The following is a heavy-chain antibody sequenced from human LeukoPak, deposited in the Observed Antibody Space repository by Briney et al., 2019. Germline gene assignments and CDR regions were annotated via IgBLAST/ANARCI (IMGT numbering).Heavy chain of an antibody. CDR3: GRVSCGGNCYSLIGTFDI. CDR1: GFTVSSNY. CDR2: IYSGGST. J-gene: IGHJ3*02. V-gene: IGHV3-53*01. Sequence: GGSLRLSCAASGFTVSSNYMSWVRQAPGKGLEWVSIIYSGGSTFYADSVKGRFTISRDNSKNTLYLQMNSLRAEDTAVYYCGRVSCGGNCYSLIGTFDIWGQGTMVTVSS. D-gene: IGHD2-15*01.